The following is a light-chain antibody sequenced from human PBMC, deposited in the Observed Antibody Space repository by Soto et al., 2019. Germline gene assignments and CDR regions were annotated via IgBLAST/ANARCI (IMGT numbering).Light chain of an antibody. CDR2: EVS. Sequence: QSALTQPASVSGSPGQSITISCTGTSSDVGGYNYVSWYQQHTGKAPKLMIYEVSNRPSGVSNRFSGAKSGNTASLTISGLQAEDEAEYYCISYTSSSTLYVFGTGTKLTVL. CDR3: ISYTSSSTLYV. J-gene: IGLJ1*01. V-gene: IGLV2-14*01. CDR1: SSDVGGYNY.